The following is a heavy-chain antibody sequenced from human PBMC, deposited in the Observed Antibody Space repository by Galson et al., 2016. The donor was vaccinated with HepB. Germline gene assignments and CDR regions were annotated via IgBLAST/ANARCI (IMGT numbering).Heavy chain of an antibody. V-gene: IGHV3-33*01. CDR2: IRFDGSNQ. CDR1: GFTFSSYG. Sequence: SLRLSCAASGFTFSSYGIHWVRQAPGKGLEWVALIRFDGSNQYYADSVKGRFSISRDNSKNTLYLQMNSLRADDTAVYYCARDPEKGGLWFFDLWGRGTLVTASS. D-gene: IGHD3/OR15-3a*01. J-gene: IGHJ2*01. CDR3: ARDPEKGGLWFFDL.